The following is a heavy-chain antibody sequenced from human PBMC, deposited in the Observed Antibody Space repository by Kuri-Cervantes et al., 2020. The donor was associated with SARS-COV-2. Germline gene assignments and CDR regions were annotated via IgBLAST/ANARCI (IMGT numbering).Heavy chain of an antibody. CDR2: IYHSGST. J-gene: IGHJ5*01. Sequence: GSLRPSCVVSGYSISSGYYWGWIRQPPGKGLEWIGSIYHSGSTYYNPSLKSRVTISVDTSKNQFSLKLSSVTAADTAVYYCARDSRRFDPWGQGTLVTVSS. CDR3: ARDSRRFDP. D-gene: IGHD6-6*01. CDR1: GYSISSGYY. V-gene: IGHV4-38-2*02.